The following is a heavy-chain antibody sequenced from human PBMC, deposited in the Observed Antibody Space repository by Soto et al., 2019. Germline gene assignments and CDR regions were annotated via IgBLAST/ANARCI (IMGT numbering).Heavy chain of an antibody. Sequence: EVQLVESGGGLVQPGGSLRLSCAASGFTFNTHWMNWVRQAPGKGLEWVANIKKDGSQTHYLDSLKGRFTISRDNAKDSLYLEMNSLRGEDTAVYFCVRGRDGYNDGGLGPWGQGTLVTVAP. J-gene: IGHJ5*02. CDR1: GFTFNTHW. D-gene: IGHD1-1*01. CDR3: VRGRDGYNDGGLGP. V-gene: IGHV3-7*01. CDR2: IKKDGSQT.